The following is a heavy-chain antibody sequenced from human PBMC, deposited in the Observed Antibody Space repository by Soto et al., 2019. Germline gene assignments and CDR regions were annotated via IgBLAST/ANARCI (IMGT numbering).Heavy chain of an antibody. CDR3: AGTIAVAGNAFDI. CDR2: INPSGVST. CDR1: GYTFTSYY. Sequence: ASVKVSCKASGYTFTSYYMHWVRQAPGQGLEWMGIINPSGVSTSYAQKFQGRVTMTRDTSTSTVYMELSSLRSEDTAVYYCAGTIAVAGNAFDIWGQGTMVTVSS. D-gene: IGHD6-19*01. J-gene: IGHJ3*02. V-gene: IGHV1-46*01.